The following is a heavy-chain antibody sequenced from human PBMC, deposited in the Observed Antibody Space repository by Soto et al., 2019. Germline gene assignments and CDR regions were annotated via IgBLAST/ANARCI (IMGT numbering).Heavy chain of an antibody. V-gene: IGHV3-23*01. J-gene: IGHJ3*01. CDR2: ISETSRAT. Sequence: DVQLLEPGGRLVQPGGSLTVSCAASGFTSGTYAITWVRQAPGKGLEWVSAISETSRATYYADSVRGRFIISRDISKNTVYLQMNSLRAEDTAIYYCAKDYVPVTPQYSSLSAVWGQGTMVTVSS. D-gene: IGHD6-6*01. CDR3: AKDYVPVTPQYSSLSAV. CDR1: GFTSGTYA.